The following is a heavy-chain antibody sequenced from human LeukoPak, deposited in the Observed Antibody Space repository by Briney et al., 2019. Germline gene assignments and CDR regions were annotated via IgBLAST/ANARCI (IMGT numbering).Heavy chain of an antibody. J-gene: IGHJ4*02. CDR1: GFTFSSIA. D-gene: IGHD1-26*01. V-gene: IGHV3-23*01. CDR2: ISGSGGGT. CDR3: AKDLGRYRNNFFDY. Sequence: GGSLRLSCAASGFTFSSIAMSWVRQAPDKGLEWVSTISGSGGGTYYADSVKGRFTISRDDSKNTLYLQMNSLRADDTAVYYCAKDLGRYRNNFFDYWGQGNLVTVSS.